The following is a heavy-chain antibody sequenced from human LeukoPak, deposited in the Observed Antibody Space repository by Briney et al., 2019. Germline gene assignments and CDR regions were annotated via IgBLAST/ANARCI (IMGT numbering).Heavy chain of an antibody. Sequence: PGGSLRLSCAASGFTFSSYAMHWVRQAPGKGLEWVALISYDASNKYYADSVKDRFTISRDNSKSTLFLQMNSLRVEDTAVYYCATQPAVKNYWGQGTLVTVSS. V-gene: IGHV3-30-3*01. CDR3: ATQPAVKNY. D-gene: IGHD4-23*01. CDR1: GFTFSSYA. CDR2: ISYDASNK. J-gene: IGHJ4*02.